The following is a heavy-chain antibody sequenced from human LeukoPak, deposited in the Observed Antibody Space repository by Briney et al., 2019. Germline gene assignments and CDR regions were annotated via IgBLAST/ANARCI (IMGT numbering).Heavy chain of an antibody. Sequence: GGSLRLSCAASGFTVSSNYMSWVRQAPGKGLEWVSVVYSGGSTYYADSVKGRFTISRDNSKNTLYPQMNSLRAEDTAVYYCARSSSGYSYSLGYWGQGTLVTVSS. CDR2: VYSGGST. CDR3: ARSSSGYSYSLGY. CDR1: GFTVSSNY. D-gene: IGHD3-22*01. J-gene: IGHJ4*02. V-gene: IGHV3-53*01.